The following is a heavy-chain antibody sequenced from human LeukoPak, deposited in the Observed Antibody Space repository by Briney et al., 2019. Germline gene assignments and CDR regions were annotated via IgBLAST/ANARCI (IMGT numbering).Heavy chain of an antibody. D-gene: IGHD2-2*01. CDR3: ARDRSFVVVPAAMSRYYYYYMDV. CDR2: IKQDGSEK. V-gene: IGHV3-7*01. J-gene: IGHJ6*03. Sequence: GGSLRLSCAASGVTFSSYWMSWVRQAPGKGLEWVANIKQDGSEKYYVDSVKGRFTISRDNAKNSLYLQMNSLRAEDTAVYYCARDRSFVVVPAAMSRYYYYYMDVWGKGTTVTVSS. CDR1: GVTFSSYW.